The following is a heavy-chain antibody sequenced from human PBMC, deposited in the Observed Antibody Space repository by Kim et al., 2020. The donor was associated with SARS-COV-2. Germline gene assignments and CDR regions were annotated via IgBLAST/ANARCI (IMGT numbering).Heavy chain of an antibody. Sequence: GGSLRLSCAASGFTFSSYSMNWVRQAPGKGLEWVSSISSSSSYIYYADSVKGRFTISRDNAKNSLYLQMNSLRAEDTAVYYCARGGSGYTIRVDAFDIWGQGTMVTVSS. V-gene: IGHV3-21*01. CDR1: GFTFSSYS. J-gene: IGHJ3*02. D-gene: IGHD5-12*01. CDR2: ISSSSSYI. CDR3: ARGGSGYTIRVDAFDI.